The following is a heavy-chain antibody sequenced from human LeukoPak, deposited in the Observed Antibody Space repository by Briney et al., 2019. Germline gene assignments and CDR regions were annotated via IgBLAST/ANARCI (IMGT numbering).Heavy chain of an antibody. CDR2: ISSTSRTI. J-gene: IGHJ2*01. CDR3: ARALPTVDRYWYFEL. Sequence: GGSLRLSCAASGFTFSSYSMNWVRQAPGKGLEWVSYISSTSRTIYYADSVKGRFTISRDNAKSSLFLQMNSLRAEDTAMYYCARALPTVDRYWYFELWGRGTLVTVSS. D-gene: IGHD4-17*01. V-gene: IGHV3-48*01. CDR1: GFTFSSYS.